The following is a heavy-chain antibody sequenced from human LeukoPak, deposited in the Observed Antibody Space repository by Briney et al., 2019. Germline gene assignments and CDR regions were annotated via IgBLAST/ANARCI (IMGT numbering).Heavy chain of an antibody. J-gene: IGHJ3*02. CDR2: IYYSGST. V-gene: IGHV4-59*08. D-gene: IGHD2-15*01. CDR1: GGSINSYY. Sequence: SETLSLTCTVSGGSINSYYWSWIRQPPGKGLEWVGYIYYSGSTNYNPSLKSRVTISVDTSNNKFSLKLTSLTAADTAVYYCVRHLSAGRPAFDIWGQGTMVTVSS. CDR3: VRHLSAGRPAFDI.